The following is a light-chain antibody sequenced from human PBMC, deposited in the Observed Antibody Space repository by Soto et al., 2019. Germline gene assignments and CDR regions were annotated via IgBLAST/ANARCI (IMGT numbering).Light chain of an antibody. Sequence: EIVLTQSPGTLSLSPGQRATLSCRASQSVSSGNLAWYQQKPGQAPRLLIYGTSNRATGIPDRLTGSGSGTEFTLTIIRLEPEDFAVYCCQQYGSSPRTFGQGTKVDI. J-gene: IGKJ1*01. CDR1: QSVSSGN. CDR2: GTS. V-gene: IGKV3-20*01. CDR3: QQYGSSPRT.